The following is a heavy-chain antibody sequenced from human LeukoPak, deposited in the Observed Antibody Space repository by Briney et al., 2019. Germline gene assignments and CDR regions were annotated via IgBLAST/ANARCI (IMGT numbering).Heavy chain of an antibody. Sequence: GGSLRLSCAASGFTFDLYAMHWVRQAPGKGLEWVSGISWRSATIAYADSMKGRFTISRDNAKNSLYLQMNSLRVEDTALYYCVKDMGRWGSGSSGNWFDRWGQGTLVTVSS. CDR2: ISWRSATI. V-gene: IGHV3-9*01. J-gene: IGHJ5*02. CDR3: VKDMGRWGSGSSGNWFDR. CDR1: GFTFDLYA. D-gene: IGHD6-6*01.